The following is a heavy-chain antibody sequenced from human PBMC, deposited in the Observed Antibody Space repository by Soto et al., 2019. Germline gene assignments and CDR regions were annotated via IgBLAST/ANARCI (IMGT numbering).Heavy chain of an antibody. CDR2: IFHDGTA. D-gene: IGHD3-10*01. Sequence: XETLSLTCAVSGVSLTSGNWWTCVRQSPQRGLEYIGEIFHDGTANYYPSFERRVAMSVDTSRNQFSLKLTSVTAADTAVYFCARLVYDTRLNYMYFDFWGPGTLVTVSS. CDR1: GVSLTSGNW. V-gene: IGHV4-4*01. CDR3: ARLVYDTRLNYMYFDF. J-gene: IGHJ4*02.